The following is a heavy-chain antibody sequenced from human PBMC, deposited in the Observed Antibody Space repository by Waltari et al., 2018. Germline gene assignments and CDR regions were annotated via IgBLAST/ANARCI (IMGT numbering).Heavy chain of an antibody. V-gene: IGHV4-39*01. D-gene: IGHD3-3*01. CDR3: ARHHGVHTGFPGLDP. CDR1: GGSISGAYY. Sequence: QLQLQESGPGLVKPSETLSLICTVPGGSISGAYYWDWIRQSPGTGLEWIGDVSSGGNTNNNPSLKGRVTISTDTSKNQFSLRLRSVTAADTAVYYCARHHGVHTGFPGLDPWGQGTLVTVSS. J-gene: IGHJ5*02. CDR2: VSSGGNT.